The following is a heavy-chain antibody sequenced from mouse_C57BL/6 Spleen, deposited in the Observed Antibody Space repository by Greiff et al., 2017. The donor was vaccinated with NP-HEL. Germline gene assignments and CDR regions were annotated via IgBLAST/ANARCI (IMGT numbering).Heavy chain of an antibody. Sequence: QVQLQQPGAELVRPGTSVKLSCKASGYTFTSYWMHWVKRRPGQGLEWIGVIDPSDSYTNYNQKFKGKATLTVDTSSSTAYMQLSSLTSEDSAVYYCARGGGYDEAWFAYWGQGTLVTVSA. V-gene: IGHV1-59*01. CDR2: IDPSDSYT. CDR1: GYTFTSYW. J-gene: IGHJ3*01. CDR3: ARGGGYDEAWFAY. D-gene: IGHD2-2*01.